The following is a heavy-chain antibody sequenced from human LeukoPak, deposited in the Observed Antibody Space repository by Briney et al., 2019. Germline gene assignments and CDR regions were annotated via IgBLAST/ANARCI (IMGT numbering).Heavy chain of an antibody. CDR1: GYTFTGYY. D-gene: IGHD3-22*01. CDR2: INPNSGGT. Sequence: ASVKVSCKASGYTFTGYYMHWVRQAPGQGLEWMGRINPNSGGTNYAQKFRGRVTMTRDTSISTAYMELSRLRSDDTAVYYCARAVYYDSSGYGYWYFDLWGRGTLVTVSS. V-gene: IGHV1-2*06. J-gene: IGHJ2*01. CDR3: ARAVYYDSSGYGYWYFDL.